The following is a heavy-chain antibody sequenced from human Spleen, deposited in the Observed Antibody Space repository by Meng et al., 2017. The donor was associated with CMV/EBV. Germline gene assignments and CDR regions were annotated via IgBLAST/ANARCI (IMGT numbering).Heavy chain of an antibody. J-gene: IGHJ4*02. CDR1: AYSISSGYY. CDR3: ASSHYDFWSGYYTGEFDY. Sequence: SETLSLTCTVSAYSISSGYYWGWFRQPPGKGLEWIGTIYNSGTTYYNPSLKSRVTISIDTSKNQFSLKLSSVTAADTAVYYCASSHYDFWSGYYTGEFDYWGQGTLVTVSS. CDR2: IYNSGTT. D-gene: IGHD3-3*01. V-gene: IGHV4-38-2*02.